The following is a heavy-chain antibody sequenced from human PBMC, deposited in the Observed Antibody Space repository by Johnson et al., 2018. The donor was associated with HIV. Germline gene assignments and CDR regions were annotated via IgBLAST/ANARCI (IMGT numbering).Heavy chain of an antibody. CDR1: GFSVSSNY. J-gene: IGHJ3*02. CDR2: ISYDGSNK. Sequence: QVQLVESGGGLIQPGGSLRLSCAASGFSVSSNYMSWVRQAPGKGLEWVAVISYDGSNKYYADSVKGRFTIFRDNSKNTLYLQMNSLRAEDTALYYCARDWFMVQGADAFDIWGQGTMVTVSS. CDR3: ARDWFMVQGADAFDI. V-gene: IGHV3-30*03. D-gene: IGHD3-10*01.